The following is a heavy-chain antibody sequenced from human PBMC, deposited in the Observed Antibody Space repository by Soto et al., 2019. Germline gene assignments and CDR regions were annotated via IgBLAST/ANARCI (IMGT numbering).Heavy chain of an antibody. Sequence: XSAEVLCKASGDTFISYAISWVRQAAGQGVEWMGGIIPIFGTANYAQKLQGRVTITADESTSTAYMELSSLRSEDTAVYYCARDLNYYDSSGYYSPAYDAFDIWGQGTMV. V-gene: IGHV1-69*13. CDR3: ARDLNYYDSSGYYSPAYDAFDI. D-gene: IGHD3-22*01. CDR1: GDTFISYA. J-gene: IGHJ3*02. CDR2: IIPIFGTA.